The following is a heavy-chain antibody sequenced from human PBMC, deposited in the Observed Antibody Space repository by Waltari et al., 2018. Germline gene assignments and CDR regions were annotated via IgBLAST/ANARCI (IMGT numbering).Heavy chain of an antibody. CDR2: ISSSSSTI. V-gene: IGHV3-48*01. D-gene: IGHD6-13*01. CDR3: ARDPRSGIAAAAPDY. CDR1: GFTFSSYS. J-gene: IGHJ4*02. Sequence: EVQLVESGGGLVQPGGSLRLSCAASGFTFSSYSMNWVRQATGKGLEWVSYISSSSSTIYYADSVKGRFTISRDNAKNSLYLQMNSLRAEDTAVYYCARDPRSGIAAAAPDYWGQGTLVTVSS.